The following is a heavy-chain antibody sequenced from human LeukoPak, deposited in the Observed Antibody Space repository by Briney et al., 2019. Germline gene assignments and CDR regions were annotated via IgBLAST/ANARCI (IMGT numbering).Heavy chain of an antibody. CDR3: GKEVERHFDLKY. CDR1: GFTSGIYA. Sequence: PGGSLRLSCAASGFTSGIYAVSWVRQDPGKGLEWVSAFSGGGDSYYADSVKGRFTISRGNSKKILYLQMNSLRAEDTAVYYCGKEVERHFDLKYWGQGTLVTVSS. V-gene: IGHV3-23*01. CDR2: FSGGGDS. J-gene: IGHJ4*02.